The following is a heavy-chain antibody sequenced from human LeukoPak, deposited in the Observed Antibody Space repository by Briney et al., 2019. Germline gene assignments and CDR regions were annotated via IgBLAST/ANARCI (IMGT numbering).Heavy chain of an antibody. J-gene: IGHJ4*02. Sequence: SETLSLTCTVSGGSISTYDWSWIRQPPGKGLEWIGYIYYSGSTNYNPSLKSRVTISVDTSKNQFSLKLSSVTAADTAVYYCARGVRWLQLSYFDYWGQGTLVTVSS. D-gene: IGHD5-24*01. CDR2: IYYSGST. V-gene: IGHV4-59*12. CDR1: GGSISTYD. CDR3: ARGVRWLQLSYFDY.